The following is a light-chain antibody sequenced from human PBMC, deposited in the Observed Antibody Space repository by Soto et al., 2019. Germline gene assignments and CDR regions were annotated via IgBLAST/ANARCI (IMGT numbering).Light chain of an antibody. Sequence: DVVMTQSPLSLPVTLGQPASISCRSSQSLVHSDGNTYLNWFQQRPGQSPRRLIYKVSNRDSGVPDRFSGRGSGTEFSLKISRVEAEDVGVYYSMQGTPWPLTCGGGTKVEIK. CDR2: KVS. CDR3: MQGTPWPLT. CDR1: QSLVHSDGNTY. J-gene: IGKJ4*01. V-gene: IGKV2-30*02.